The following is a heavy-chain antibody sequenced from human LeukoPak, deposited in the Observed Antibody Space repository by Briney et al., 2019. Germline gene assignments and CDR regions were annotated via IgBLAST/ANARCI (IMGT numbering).Heavy chain of an antibody. V-gene: IGHV1-69*04. D-gene: IGHD6-19*01. CDR2: TIPILGVA. Sequence: GASVKVSCKASGGTFSSYAISWVRQAPGQGLEWMGRTIPILGVANYAQKFQGRLTITADKSTTTAYMELSSLRSEDTAVYYCARDNSIGWRPYYFDYWGQGTLVTVSS. CDR1: GGTFSSYA. J-gene: IGHJ4*02. CDR3: ARDNSIGWRPYYFDY.